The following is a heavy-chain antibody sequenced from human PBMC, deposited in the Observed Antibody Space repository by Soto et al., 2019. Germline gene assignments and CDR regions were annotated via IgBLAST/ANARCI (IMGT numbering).Heavy chain of an antibody. Sequence: SVKVSCKASGGTFSSYAISWVRQAPGQGLEWMGGIIPIFGTANYAQKFQGRVTITADESTSTAYMELSSLRSEDTAVYYCARSSTPYDFWSGYWARDYYYYGMDVWGQGTTVTVSS. V-gene: IGHV1-69*13. D-gene: IGHD3-3*01. CDR1: GGTFSSYA. J-gene: IGHJ6*02. CDR3: ARSSTPYDFWSGYWARDYYYYGMDV. CDR2: IIPIFGTA.